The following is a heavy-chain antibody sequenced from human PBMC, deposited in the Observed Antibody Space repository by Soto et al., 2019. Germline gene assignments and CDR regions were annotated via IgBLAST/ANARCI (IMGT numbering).Heavy chain of an antibody. D-gene: IGHD6-13*01. Sequence: SGPTLVNPTQTLTLTCTFSGFSLSTSGVGVGWIRQPPGKALEWLALIYWDDDKRYSPSLKSRLTITKDTSKNQVVLTMTNMDPVDKATYYCAHSGPPAHIAAAIYYYYGMDVWGQGTTVTVSS. J-gene: IGHJ6*02. CDR2: IYWDDDK. CDR3: AHSGPPAHIAAAIYYYYGMDV. V-gene: IGHV2-5*02. CDR1: GFSLSTSGVG.